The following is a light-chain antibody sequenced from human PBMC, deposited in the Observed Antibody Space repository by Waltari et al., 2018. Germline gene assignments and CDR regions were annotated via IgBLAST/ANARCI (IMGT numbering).Light chain of an antibody. Sequence: QSALTQPASVSGSPGPSITISCIGTGRDLGPYNSVSWYQQYPGKAPKLLIYEVTNRPSGVSHRFSGSKSGNTASLTISGLQAEDEAHYYCSSHTATVPHVFGTGTRVTVV. CDR3: SSHTATVPHV. CDR2: EVT. J-gene: IGLJ1*01. CDR1: GRDLGPYNS. V-gene: IGLV2-14*01.